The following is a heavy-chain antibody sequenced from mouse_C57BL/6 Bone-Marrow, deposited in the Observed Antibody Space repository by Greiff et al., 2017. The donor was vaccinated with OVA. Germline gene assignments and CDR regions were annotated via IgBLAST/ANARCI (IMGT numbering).Heavy chain of an antibody. Sequence: QVQLQQPGAELVKPGASVKLSCKASGYTFTSYWMQWVKQRPGQGLEWIGEIDPSDSYTNYNQKFKGKATLTVDTSSSTAYMQRSSLTSEDSAVYYCARDGYWYFDVWGTGTTVTVSS. V-gene: IGHV1-50*01. CDR2: IDPSDSYT. J-gene: IGHJ1*03. CDR3: ARDGYWYFDV. D-gene: IGHD2-3*01. CDR1: GYTFTSYW.